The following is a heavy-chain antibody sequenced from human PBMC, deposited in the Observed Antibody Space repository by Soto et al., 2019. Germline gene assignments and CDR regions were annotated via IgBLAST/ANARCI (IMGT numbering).Heavy chain of an antibody. V-gene: IGHV3-7*01. CDR2: IKQDGSEK. D-gene: IGHD6-13*01. J-gene: IGHJ4*02. CDR3: ARGLVNPASSSSWYLDY. CDR1: GFTFSRYW. Sequence: GGSLRLSCAASGFTFSRYWMSWVRQAPGKGLEWVANIKQDGSEKYYVDSVKGRFTISVDTSKNQFSLKLSSVTAADTAVYYCARGLVNPASSSSWYLDYWGQGTLVTVSS.